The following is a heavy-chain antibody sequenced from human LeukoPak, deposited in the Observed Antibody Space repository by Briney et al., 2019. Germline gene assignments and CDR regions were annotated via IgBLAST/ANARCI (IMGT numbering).Heavy chain of an antibody. D-gene: IGHD1-26*01. J-gene: IGHJ5*01. V-gene: IGHV3-48*04. CDR1: GFTFSTYS. CDR2: ISSGGSTK. CDR3: ARTRVGAFDS. Sequence: PGGSLRLSCAASGFTFSTYSMNWVRQAPGKGLEWVSYISSGGSTKYYADSVEGRFTISRDTAKNSLYLQMNSLRAEDTAVYYCARTRVGAFDSWGQGTLVTVSS.